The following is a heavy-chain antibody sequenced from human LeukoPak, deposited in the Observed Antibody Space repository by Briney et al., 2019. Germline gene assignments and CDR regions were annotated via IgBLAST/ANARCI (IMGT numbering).Heavy chain of an antibody. CDR1: GGTFSSYA. J-gene: IGHJ4*02. CDR2: IIPILGMA. V-gene: IGHV1-69*04. CDR3: ARGQDNLWFGEFGY. Sequence: SVKVSCKASGGTFSSYAISWVRQAPGQGLEWMGRIIPILGMANYAQKFQGRVTITADKSTSTAYMELSSLRSEDTAVYYCARGQDNLWFGEFGYWGQGTLVTVSS. D-gene: IGHD3-10*01.